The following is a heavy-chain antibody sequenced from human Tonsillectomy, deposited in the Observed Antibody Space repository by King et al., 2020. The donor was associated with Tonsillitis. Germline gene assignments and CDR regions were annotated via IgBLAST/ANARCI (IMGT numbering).Heavy chain of an antibody. Sequence: VQLQESGPGLVKPSETLSLNCSVSGGSISSYYWSWIRQPPGKGLEWIGFIYHSGSTNYNPSLKSRVSISVDTSKNQFSLKLSSVTAADTAVYYCARTRVGDYQPYFYVDYWGQGTLVTVSS. V-gene: IGHV4-59*01. J-gene: IGHJ4*02. D-gene: IGHD4-17*01. CDR2: IYHSGST. CDR3: ARTRVGDYQPYFYVDY. CDR1: GGSISSYY.